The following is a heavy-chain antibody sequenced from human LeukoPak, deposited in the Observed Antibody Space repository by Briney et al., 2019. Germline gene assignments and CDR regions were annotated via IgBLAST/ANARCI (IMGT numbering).Heavy chain of an antibody. J-gene: IGHJ4*02. CDR3: ARDHQRLTFFDY. CDR2: ISSSSSYI. V-gene: IGHV3-21*01. CDR1: GFTFSSYS. Sequence: KPGGSLRLSCTASGFTFSSYSMNWVRQAPGKGLEWVSSISSSSSYIYYADSVKGRFTISRDNAKNSLYLQMNSLRAEDTAVYYCARDHQRLTFFDYWGQGTLVTVSP. D-gene: IGHD6-19*01.